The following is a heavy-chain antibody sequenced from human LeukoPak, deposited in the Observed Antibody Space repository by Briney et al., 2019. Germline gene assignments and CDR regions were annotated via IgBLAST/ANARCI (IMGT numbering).Heavy chain of an antibody. J-gene: IGHJ4*02. CDR1: GFTSSNFA. CDR3: AGVSESGWYYFDY. Sequence: GGSLRLSCAASGFTSSNFAMHWVRQAPGKGQQRGAVISFDGSNKYYADSVKGRFSISRDNSKDTLHLQMSSLRDEDTAVYFCAGVSESGWYYFDYWGQGTLVTVSS. V-gene: IGHV3-30*03. D-gene: IGHD6-19*01. CDR2: ISFDGSNK.